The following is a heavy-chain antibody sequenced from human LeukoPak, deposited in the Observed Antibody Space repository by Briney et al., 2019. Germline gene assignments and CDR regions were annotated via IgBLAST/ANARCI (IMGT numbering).Heavy chain of an antibody. CDR2: IYYSGST. CDR3: ARIFSSGWYSVDY. Sequence: PSETLSLTCAVYGGSFSGYYWSWIRQPPGKGLEWIGYIYYSGSTNYNPSLKSRVTISVDTSKNQFSLKLTSVTAADTAVYYCARIFSSGWYSVDYWGQGTLVTVSS. J-gene: IGHJ4*02. CDR1: GGSFSGYY. V-gene: IGHV4-59*01. D-gene: IGHD6-19*01.